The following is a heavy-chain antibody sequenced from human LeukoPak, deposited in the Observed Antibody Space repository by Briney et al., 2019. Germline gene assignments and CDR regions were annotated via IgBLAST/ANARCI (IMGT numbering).Heavy chain of an antibody. CDR1: GYSFTTYW. J-gene: IGHJ4*02. CDR2: IYPGDSDI. CDR3: ARQYGSGSFDY. V-gene: IGHV5-51*01. D-gene: IGHD3-10*01. Sequence: PGESLKISCKGYGYSFTTYWIGWVRQMPGKGLEWMGIIYPGDSDIRYSPSFQGQVTISADKSTTTAYLQWSSLKASDTAMYYCARQYGSGSFDYWGQGTLVTVSS.